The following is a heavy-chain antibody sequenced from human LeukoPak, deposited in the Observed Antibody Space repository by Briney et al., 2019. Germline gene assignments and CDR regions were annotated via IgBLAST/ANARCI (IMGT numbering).Heavy chain of an antibody. CDR1: GFTFSSYS. Sequence: PGGSLRLSCAASGFTFSSYSMNWVRQAPGKGLEWVSSISSSSSYIYYADSVKGRFTISRDNAKNSLYLQMNSLRAEDTALYYCAKEYYDYVWGSYRPSGSFDYWGQGTLVTVSS. CDR2: ISSSSSYI. J-gene: IGHJ4*02. V-gene: IGHV3-21*04. CDR3: AKEYYDYVWGSYRPSGSFDY. D-gene: IGHD3-16*02.